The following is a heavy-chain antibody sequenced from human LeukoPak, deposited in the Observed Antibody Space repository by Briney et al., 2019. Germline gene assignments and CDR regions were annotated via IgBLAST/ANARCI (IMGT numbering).Heavy chain of an antibody. CDR3: ARVPATPYCYGSGSYNWFDP. Sequence: SETLSLTCPVSGGSISSYYWSWIRQPAGKGLEWIGRIYTSGSTNYNPPLKSRVTMSVDTSKNQFSLKLSSVTAADTAVYYCARVPATPYCYGSGSYNWFDPWGQGTLVTVSS. CDR1: GGSISSYY. D-gene: IGHD3-10*01. CDR2: IYTSGST. V-gene: IGHV4-4*07. J-gene: IGHJ5*02.